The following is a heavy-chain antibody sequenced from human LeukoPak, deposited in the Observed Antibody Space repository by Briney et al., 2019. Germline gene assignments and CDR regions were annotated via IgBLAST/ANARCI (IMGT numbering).Heavy chain of an antibody. Sequence: GGSLRLSCAASGFTFSSYWMSWVRQAPGKGREWVANIKQDGSEKYYVDSVKGRFTISRDNAKNSLYLQMNSLRAEDTAVYYCARDALRKAAAGYMDVWGKGTTVTISS. CDR1: GFTFSSYW. J-gene: IGHJ6*03. CDR2: IKQDGSEK. CDR3: ARDALRKAAAGYMDV. V-gene: IGHV3-7*03. D-gene: IGHD6-13*01.